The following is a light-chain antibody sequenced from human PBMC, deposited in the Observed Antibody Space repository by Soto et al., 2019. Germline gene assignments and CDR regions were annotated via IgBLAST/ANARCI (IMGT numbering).Light chain of an antibody. CDR3: QQYNDWPLT. Sequence: DIQMTQSPSSLSASVGDRLTITCRASQGISNYLAWYQQKPGKVPKLLIYAASTLQSGVPSRFSGTGSGTEFTLTISSLQSEDFALYYCQQYNDWPLTXGQGTKVDIK. CDR1: QGISNY. CDR2: AAS. V-gene: IGKV1-27*01. J-gene: IGKJ1*01.